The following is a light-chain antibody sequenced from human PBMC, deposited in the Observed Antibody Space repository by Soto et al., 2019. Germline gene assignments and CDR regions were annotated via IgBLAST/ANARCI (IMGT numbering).Light chain of an antibody. CDR2: DNN. CDR3: GTWDSSLSAGV. J-gene: IGLJ2*01. V-gene: IGLV1-51*01. Sequence: QSVLTQPPSVSAAPGQRVTISCSGTSSNIGNNYVSWYQQLPGTAPKLLIYDNNERPSGTPDRFSGSKSGTSATLGITGLQTGDEADYYCGTWDSSLSAGVFGGGTKLTVL. CDR1: SSNIGNNY.